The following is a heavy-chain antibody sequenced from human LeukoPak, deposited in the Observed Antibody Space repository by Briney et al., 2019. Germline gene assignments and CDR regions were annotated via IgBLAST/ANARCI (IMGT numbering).Heavy chain of an antibody. V-gene: IGHV4-34*01. J-gene: IGHJ4*02. CDR1: GGSFSGYY. Sequence: SETLSLTCAVYGGSFSGYYWSWIRQPPGKGLEWIGEINHSGSTNYNPSLKSRVTISVDTSKNQFSLKLSSVTAADTAVYYCARGPGWLHPFDYWGQGTLVTVSS. D-gene: IGHD5-24*01. CDR2: INHSGST. CDR3: ARGPGWLHPFDY.